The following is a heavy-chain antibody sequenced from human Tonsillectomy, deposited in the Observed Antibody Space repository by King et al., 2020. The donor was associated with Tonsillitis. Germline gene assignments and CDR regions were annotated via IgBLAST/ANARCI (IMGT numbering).Heavy chain of an antibody. J-gene: IGHJ6*02. CDR1: GFTFSSYG. CDR2: ISYDGSNK. Sequence: VQLVESGGGVVQPGRSLRLSCAASGFTFSSYGMHWVRQAPGKGLEWVAVISYDGSNKYYADSVKGRFTISRDNSKNTLYLQLNSLRAEATAVYYCAGLRSIGGYDFDYYYGMDVWGQGTTVTVSS. D-gene: IGHD5-12*01. V-gene: IGHV3-33*05. CDR3: AGLRSIGGYDFDYYYGMDV.